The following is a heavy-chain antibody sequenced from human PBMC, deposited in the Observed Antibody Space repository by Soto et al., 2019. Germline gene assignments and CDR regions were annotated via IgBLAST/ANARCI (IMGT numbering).Heavy chain of an antibody. D-gene: IGHD3-16*01. J-gene: IGHJ4*01. CDR3: ATYAAYANYYFHY. CDR2: IYPSGTL. V-gene: IGHV4-30-2*01. CDR1: GGSITTSGHS. Sequence: PSETLSLTCVVTGGSITTSGHSWSWIRHTPGKGLEWIGCIYPSGTLFYNPSLRSRVTISMDASENNFSLRLASVTAADTAVYYCATYAAYANYYFHYWGRGTLVTVSS.